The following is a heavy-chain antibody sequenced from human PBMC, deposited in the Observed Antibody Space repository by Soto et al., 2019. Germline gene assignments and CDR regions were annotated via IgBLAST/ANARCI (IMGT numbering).Heavy chain of an antibody. CDR1: GGTFSSYS. CDR3: ASLFETRCYSPYYHYDMDF. V-gene: IGHV1-69*13. D-gene: IGHD3-10*01. CDR2: IIPIFGTA. J-gene: IGHJ6*02. Sequence: RASVKVSCKASGGTFSSYSISWVRQAPGQGLEWMGWIIPIFGTAKYAQKFQGRVTITAEESTSTAYMELSSLRSEDTAVYYCASLFETRCYSPYYHYDMDFWGQGTTVTVSS.